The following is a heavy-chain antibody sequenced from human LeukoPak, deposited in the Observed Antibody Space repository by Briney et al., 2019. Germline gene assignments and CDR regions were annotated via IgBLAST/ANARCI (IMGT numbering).Heavy chain of an antibody. V-gene: IGHV3-21*01. CDR3: ARGASRADY. J-gene: IGHJ4*02. Sequence: PGGSLRLSCPASGFTFRSYNMNWVRQAPGKRPEWVSSISSSSSYIYYADSVKGRFTISRDNAKNSPYLQMNSLRAEDTALYYCARGASRADYWGQGTLVTVSS. CDR1: GFTFRSYN. CDR2: ISSSSSYI.